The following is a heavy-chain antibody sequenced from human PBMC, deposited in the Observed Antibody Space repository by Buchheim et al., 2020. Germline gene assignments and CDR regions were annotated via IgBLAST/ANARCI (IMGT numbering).Heavy chain of an antibody. V-gene: IGHV3-30*04. J-gene: IGHJ6*02. CDR3: ARDLYYYDSSGYYDYYGMDV. CDR1: GFTFSSYA. CDR2: ISYDGSNK. D-gene: IGHD3-22*01. Sequence: QVQLVESGGGVVQPGRSLRLSCAASGFTFSSYAMHWVRQAPGKGLEWVAVISYDGSNKYYADSVKGRFTISRDNSKNKLYLQMNSLRAEDTAVYYCARDLYYYDSSGYYDYYGMDVWGQGTT.